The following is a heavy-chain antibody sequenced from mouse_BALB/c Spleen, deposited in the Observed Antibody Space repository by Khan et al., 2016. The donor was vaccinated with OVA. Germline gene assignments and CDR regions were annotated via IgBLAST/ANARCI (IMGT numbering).Heavy chain of an antibody. D-gene: IGHD2-1*01. CDR2: IYWDDDK. CDR3: ARMDGNYYYAMDY. Sequence: QVTLKESGPGILQPSQTLSLTCSFSGFSLSTSGMGVNWIRQPSGKGLEWLAHIYWDDDKRYNPSLQSRPTISKDASSNQVFLKITSVDTADTATYYCARMDGNYYYAMDYWGQGTSVTVSA. CDR1: GFSLSTSGMG. J-gene: IGHJ4*01. V-gene: IGHV8-12*01.